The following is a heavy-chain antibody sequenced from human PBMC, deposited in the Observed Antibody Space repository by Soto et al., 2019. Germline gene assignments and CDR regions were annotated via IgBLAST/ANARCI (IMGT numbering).Heavy chain of an antibody. CDR3: ARQARTVFSTLTLSPSAYFDF. J-gene: IGHJ4*02. Sequence: GESLKISCKGSGYSFTSYWIGWVRQMPGKGLEWMGIIYPGDSDTRYSPSFQGQVTISADRSVSTAYLRWSSLRASDTAMYYCARQARTVFSTLTLSPSAYFDFWGQGTLVTVSS. CDR2: IYPGDSDT. D-gene: IGHD3-3*01. CDR1: GYSFTSYW. V-gene: IGHV5-51*01.